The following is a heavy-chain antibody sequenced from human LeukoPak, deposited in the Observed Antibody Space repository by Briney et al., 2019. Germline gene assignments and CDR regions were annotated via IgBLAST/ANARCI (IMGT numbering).Heavy chain of an antibody. V-gene: IGHV1-18*01. J-gene: IGHJ5*02. CDR1: GYTFTSYG. CDR3: AATMVRGVIVRDVYFA. D-gene: IGHD3-10*01. Sequence: GASVKVSCKASGYTFTSYGISWVRQAPGQGLEWMGWISAYNGNTNYAQKFQGRVTITADESTSTAYMELSSLRSEDTAVYYCAATMVRGVIVRDVYFAWGQGTLVTVSS. CDR2: ISAYNGNT.